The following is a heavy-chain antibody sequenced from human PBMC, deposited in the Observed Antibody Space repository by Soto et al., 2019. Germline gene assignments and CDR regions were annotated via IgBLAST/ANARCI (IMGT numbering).Heavy chain of an antibody. CDR3: ARDGSDIRSWTPYFDY. CDR2: ISISSSAI. J-gene: IGHJ4*02. V-gene: IGHV3-48*01. D-gene: IGHD6-13*01. CDR1: TFTFNSYN. Sequence: GGSLRLSCAASTFTFNSYNMNWVRQAPGKGLEWVSYISISSSAIYYADSVKGRFTISRDNAKNSLFLQMNSLRAEDTAMYYCARDGSDIRSWTPYFDYWGQGILGTGSS.